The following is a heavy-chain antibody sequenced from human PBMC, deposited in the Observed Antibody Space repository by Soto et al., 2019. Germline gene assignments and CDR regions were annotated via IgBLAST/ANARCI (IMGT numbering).Heavy chain of an antibody. CDR2: ISYDGSNK. V-gene: IGHV3-30*18. CDR1: GFTFSSYG. J-gene: IGHJ4*02. Sequence: QVQLVESGGGVVQPGRSLRLSCAASGFTFSSYGMHWVRQAPGKGLEWVAVISYDGSNKYYADSVKGRFTISRDNSKNTLYLQMNSLRAEDTAVYYCAKDHVGGSGSGYDFDYWGQGTLVTVSS. D-gene: IGHD5-12*01. CDR3: AKDHVGGSGSGYDFDY.